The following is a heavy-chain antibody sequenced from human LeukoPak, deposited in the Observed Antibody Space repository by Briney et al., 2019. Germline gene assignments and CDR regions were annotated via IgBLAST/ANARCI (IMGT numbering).Heavy chain of an antibody. Sequence: GGSLRLSCAASGFTFSYYSMNWVRQAPGKGLEWVSSITSSSSYIYYADAVKGRFTISRDNAKNSLFLQMNILRAEDTAMYYCATGVAVAGTHFVDYWGQGTLVTVSS. CDR3: ATGVAVAGTHFVDY. CDR1: GFTFSYYS. CDR2: ITSSSSYI. J-gene: IGHJ4*02. D-gene: IGHD6-19*01. V-gene: IGHV3-21*01.